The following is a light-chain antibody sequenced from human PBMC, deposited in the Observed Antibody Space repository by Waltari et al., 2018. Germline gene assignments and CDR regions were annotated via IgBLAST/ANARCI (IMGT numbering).Light chain of an antibody. CDR3: QQYGSSFT. CDR2: GAS. Sequence: EIVLTQPPGTLSLSPGARATLSCRASQSVSSSYLAWYQQKPGQAPRLLIYGASSRATGIPDRFSGSGSGTDFTLTISRLEPEDFAVYYCQQYGSSFTFGQGTRLEIK. CDR1: QSVSSSY. V-gene: IGKV3-20*01. J-gene: IGKJ5*01.